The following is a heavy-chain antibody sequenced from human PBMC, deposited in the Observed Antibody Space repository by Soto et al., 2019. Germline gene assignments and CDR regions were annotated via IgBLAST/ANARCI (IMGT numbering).Heavy chain of an antibody. J-gene: IGHJ5*02. V-gene: IGHV1-3*01. D-gene: IGHD5-12*01. Sequence: ASVKVSCKASGYTFTSYAMHWVRQAPGQRLEWMGWINAGNGNTKYSQKFQGRVTITRDTSASTAYMELSSLRSEDTAVYYCARDRRSSATIKPWFDPWGQGTLVTVSS. CDR3: ARDRRSSATIKPWFDP. CDR1: GYTFTSYA. CDR2: INAGNGNT.